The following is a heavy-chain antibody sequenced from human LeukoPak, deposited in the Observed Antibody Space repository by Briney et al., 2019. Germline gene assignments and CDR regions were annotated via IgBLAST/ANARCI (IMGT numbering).Heavy chain of an antibody. CDR1: GGSISGYY. CDR2: IYYSGST. CDR3: ARVGYYDFWSGPPGYFDY. D-gene: IGHD3-3*01. J-gene: IGHJ4*02. Sequence: LETLSLTCTVSGGSISGYYWSWIRQPPGKGLEWIGYIYYSGSTNYNPSLKSRVTISVDTSKNQFSLKLSPVTAADTAVYYCARVGYYDFWSGPPGYFDYWGQGTLVTVSS. V-gene: IGHV4-59*01.